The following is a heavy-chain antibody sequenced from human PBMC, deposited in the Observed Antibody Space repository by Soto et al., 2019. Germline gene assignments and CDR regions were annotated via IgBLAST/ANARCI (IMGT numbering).Heavy chain of an antibody. CDR3: ARHLTAAGTGAFDI. CDR2: IYPGDSDT. J-gene: IGHJ3*02. D-gene: IGHD6-13*01. Sequence: PGESLKISCQGSGYSFTSYWIGWVRQMPGKGLEWMGIIYPGDSDTRYSPSFQGQVTISADKSISTAYPQWSSLKASDTAMYYCARHLTAAGTGAFDIWGQGTMVTVSS. CDR1: GYSFTSYW. V-gene: IGHV5-51*01.